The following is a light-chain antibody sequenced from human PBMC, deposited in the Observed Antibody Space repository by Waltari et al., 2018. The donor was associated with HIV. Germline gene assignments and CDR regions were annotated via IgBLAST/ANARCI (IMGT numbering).Light chain of an antibody. CDR3: QQYSTWPRT. CDR2: GAS. V-gene: IGKV3-15*01. Sequence: MTQSPATLSVSPGATVSFFCGASVDIGDKLAWYQQKRGRAPRLLVSGASSRATGVPARFSGRGSGTEFTLTITGLQSNDSAIYFCQQYSTWPRTFGQGTLV. J-gene: IGKJ1*01. CDR1: VDIGDK.